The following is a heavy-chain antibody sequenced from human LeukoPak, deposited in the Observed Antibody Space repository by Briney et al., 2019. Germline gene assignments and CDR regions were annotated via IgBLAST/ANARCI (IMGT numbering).Heavy chain of an antibody. D-gene: IGHD6-13*01. CDR2: IYNSGTT. J-gene: IGHJ5*02. CDR3: ARDLPAGNWFDP. CDR1: GDSISSGDYS. V-gene: IGHV4-61*08. Sequence: TSETLSLTCAVSGDSISSGDYSWSWIRQPPGKGLEWIGYIYNSGTTNYNPSLKSRVTISVDTSKNQFSLKLSSVTAADTAVYYCARDLPAGNWFDPWGQGTLVTVSS.